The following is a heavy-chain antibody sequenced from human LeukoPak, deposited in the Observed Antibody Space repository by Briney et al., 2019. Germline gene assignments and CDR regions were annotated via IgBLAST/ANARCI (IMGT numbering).Heavy chain of an antibody. J-gene: IGHJ5*02. CDR3: ARTPPPPLVVAPTAFDP. Sequence: GGSLRLSCAASGFTFSSYAMSWVRQAPGKGLEWVAVVWYDGSNKYYADSVKGRFTISRDNSKNTLYLQMNSLRAEDTAVYYCARTPPPPLVVAPTAFDPWGQGTLVTVSS. CDR2: VWYDGSNK. V-gene: IGHV3-33*08. CDR1: GFTFSSYA. D-gene: IGHD2-2*01.